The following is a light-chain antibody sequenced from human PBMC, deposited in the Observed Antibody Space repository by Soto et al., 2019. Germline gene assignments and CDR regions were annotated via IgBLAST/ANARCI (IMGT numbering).Light chain of an antibody. J-gene: IGLJ1*01. CDR2: EVS. CDR3: SSFTTSSTYV. Sequence: QSVLTQPASVSGSPGQSITISCTGTSSDVGAYNFVSWYQQHPGKAPKLMIYEVSSRPSGVSNRFSGSKSDNTASLTISGLQAEDEADYYCSSFTTSSTYVFGTGTKLTVL. CDR1: SSDVGAYNF. V-gene: IGLV2-14*01.